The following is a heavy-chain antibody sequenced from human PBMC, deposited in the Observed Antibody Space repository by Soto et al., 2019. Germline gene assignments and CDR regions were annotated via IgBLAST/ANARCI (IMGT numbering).Heavy chain of an antibody. D-gene: IGHD6-19*01. Sequence: QVQLQESGPGLVKPSETVSLTCTVSGGSVSPYYWTWVRRPPGKGLEWIAYIYYDGTTNYNPSLKSRVTISLDTSKNQFSLRLTSVTAADKAVYYCARGRHWLDYWGQGTLLTVSS. J-gene: IGHJ4*02. CDR1: GGSVSPYY. V-gene: IGHV4-59*02. CDR2: IYYDGTT. CDR3: ARGRHWLDY.